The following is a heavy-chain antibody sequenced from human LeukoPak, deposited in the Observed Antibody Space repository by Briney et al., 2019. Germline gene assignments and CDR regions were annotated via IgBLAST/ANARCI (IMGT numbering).Heavy chain of an antibody. CDR1: GFTFSSYG. J-gene: IGHJ4*02. CDR2: ISYDGSNK. Sequence: PXRSXRXXCXXSGFTFSSYGMHWVRQAPGKGLEWVAVISYDGSNKYYADSVKGRFTISRDNSKNTLYLQMNSLRAEDTAVYYCVKDQDYYFDYWGQGTLVTVSS. CDR3: VKDQDYYFDY. V-gene: IGHV3-30*18.